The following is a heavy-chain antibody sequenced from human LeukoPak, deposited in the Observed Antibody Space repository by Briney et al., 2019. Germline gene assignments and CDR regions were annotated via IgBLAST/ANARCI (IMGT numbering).Heavy chain of an antibody. CDR3: AREGSGSYTHIDY. CDR1: GGSISSYY. J-gene: IGHJ4*02. CDR2: IYYSGST. V-gene: IGHV4-59*01. Sequence: SETLSHTCTVSGGSISSYYWSWIRQPPGKGLEWIGYIYYSGSTNYNPSLKSRVTISVDTSKNQFSLKLSSVTAADTAVYYCAREGSGSYTHIDYWGQGTLVTVSS. D-gene: IGHD3-10*01.